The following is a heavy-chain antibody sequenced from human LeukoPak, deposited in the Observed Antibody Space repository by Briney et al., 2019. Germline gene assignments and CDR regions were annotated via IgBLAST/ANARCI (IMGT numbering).Heavy chain of an antibody. Sequence: ASMKGSCQASWNTFTRYYMHWGRQAPGQRLEWMGWINPNSGGTNYAQKFQGRVTMTRDTSISTAYMELSRLRSDDTAVYYCARGQVFDPWGQGTLVTVSS. CDR2: INPNSGGT. CDR1: WNTFTRYY. V-gene: IGHV1-2*02. J-gene: IGHJ5*02. CDR3: ARGQVFDP.